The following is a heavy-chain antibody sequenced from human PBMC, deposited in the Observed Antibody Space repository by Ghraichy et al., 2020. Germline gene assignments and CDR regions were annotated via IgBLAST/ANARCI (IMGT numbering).Heavy chain of an antibody. Sequence: SETLSLTCTVSGGSISSSSYYWGWIRQPPGKGLEWIGSIYYSGSTYYNPSLKSRVTISVDTSKNQFSLKLSSVTAADTAVYYCARLGKHQWELLPILDYWGQGTLVTVSS. J-gene: IGHJ4*02. V-gene: IGHV4-39*01. D-gene: IGHD1-26*01. CDR3: ARLGKHQWELLPILDY. CDR2: IYYSGST. CDR1: GGSISSSSYY.